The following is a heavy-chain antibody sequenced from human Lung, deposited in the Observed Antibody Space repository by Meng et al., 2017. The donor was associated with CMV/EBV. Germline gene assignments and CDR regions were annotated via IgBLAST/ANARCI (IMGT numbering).Heavy chain of an antibody. J-gene: IGHJ6*02. Sequence: GSLRLSCTVSGGSISSYYWSWIRQPQGKGLGWIGYIYYSGSTNYNPSLSSLVTISVDTSKNQFSLMMSPVAAADTAVYYCARFTIFGVVMDGMDVWGQGTTVTVSS. CDR3: ARFTIFGVVMDGMDV. CDR1: GGSISSYY. D-gene: IGHD3-3*01. CDR2: IYYSGST. V-gene: IGHV4-59*01.